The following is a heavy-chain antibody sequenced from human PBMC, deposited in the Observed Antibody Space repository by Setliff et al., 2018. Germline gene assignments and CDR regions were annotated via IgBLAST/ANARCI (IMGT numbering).Heavy chain of an antibody. CDR2: IYPGDSDT. CDR1: GYTFTTNW. CDR3: EGHFGFSAGWYADY. J-gene: IGHJ4*02. V-gene: IGHV5-51*01. D-gene: IGHD6-19*01. Sequence: PGESLKISCKGSGYTFTTNWIAWVRQMPGKGLEWMGIIYPGDSDTRYSPSFQGQVTFSADKSITTAYLQWSSLRASDTAMYYCEGHFGFSAGWYADYWGQGTLVTVSS.